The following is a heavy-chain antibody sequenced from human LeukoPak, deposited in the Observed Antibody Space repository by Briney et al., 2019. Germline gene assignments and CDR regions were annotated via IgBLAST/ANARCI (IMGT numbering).Heavy chain of an antibody. CDR2: IRSKANNDAT. V-gene: IGHV3-73*01. CDR1: GVTLSGSA. J-gene: IGHJ4*02. Sequence: GGSLRLSCAASGVTLSGSAMHWVRQASGKGLEWIARIRSKANNDATAYAASVKGRFTISRDDSKNTAYQQMNSLKTEDTAVYFCTRNWGSDYWGQGTLVTVSS. CDR3: TRNWGSDY. D-gene: IGHD7-27*01.